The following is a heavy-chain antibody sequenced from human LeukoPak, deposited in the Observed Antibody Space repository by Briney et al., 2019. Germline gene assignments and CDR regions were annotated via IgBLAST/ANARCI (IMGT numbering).Heavy chain of an antibody. CDR1: GFTFSSYA. CDR3: AKVSYGSGSYSTLDY. Sequence: GGSLRLSCAASGFTFSSYAMSWVRQAPGKGLEWVSAISGSGGSTYYADSVKGRFTISRDNSKNTLCLQMNSLRAEDTAVYYCAKVSYGSGSYSTLDYWGQGTLVTVSS. CDR2: ISGSGGST. V-gene: IGHV3-23*01. D-gene: IGHD3-10*01. J-gene: IGHJ4*02.